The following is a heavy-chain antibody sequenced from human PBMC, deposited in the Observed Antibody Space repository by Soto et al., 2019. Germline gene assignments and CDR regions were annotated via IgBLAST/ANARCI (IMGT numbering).Heavy chain of an antibody. J-gene: IGHJ4*02. CDR3: ARAREAARPLNY. Sequence: QVQLVESGGGVVQPGRSLRLSCAASGFTFSSYAMHGVRQAPGKGLEWVAVISYDGSNKYYADSVKGRFTISRDNSKNTLCLQMNSLRAEDTAVYYCARAREAARPLNYWGQGTLVTVSS. V-gene: IGHV3-30-3*01. CDR2: ISYDGSNK. D-gene: IGHD6-6*01. CDR1: GFTFSSYA.